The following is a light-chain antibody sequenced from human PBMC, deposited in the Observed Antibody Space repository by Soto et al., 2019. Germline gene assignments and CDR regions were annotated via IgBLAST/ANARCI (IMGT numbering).Light chain of an antibody. J-gene: IGLJ7*01. CDR3: SSYTTSSTIV. CDR2: EVS. V-gene: IGLV2-14*01. CDR1: SSDIGSYNY. Sequence: QSVLTQAASVSGFPGQSITISCTGTSSDIGSYNYVSWFQQYPGKAPKLIISEVSNRPSGVSTRFSGSKSGITASLTISGLQAEDEADYYCSSYTTSSTIVFGGGTQLTVL.